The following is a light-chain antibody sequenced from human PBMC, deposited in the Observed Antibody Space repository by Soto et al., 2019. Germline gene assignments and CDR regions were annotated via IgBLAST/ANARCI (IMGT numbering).Light chain of an antibody. Sequence: QSALTQPRSVSGSPGQSVTISCTGTSSDVGGYNFVSWYQQHPGKAPKFMIYDVTKRPSGVPDRFSGSKSGNTASLTISGLHADDEADYYCCSYVFSYTAYVFVTGTKLTVL. J-gene: IGLJ1*01. CDR3: CSYVFSYTAYV. CDR1: SSDVGGYNF. CDR2: DVT. V-gene: IGLV2-11*01.